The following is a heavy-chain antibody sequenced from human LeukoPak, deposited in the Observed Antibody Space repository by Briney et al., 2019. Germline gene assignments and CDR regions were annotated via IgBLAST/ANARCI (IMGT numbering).Heavy chain of an antibody. Sequence: ASVKVSCKASGYTFTSYYMHWVRQAPGQGLEWMGIIDPSGGSTTYAQKFQGRVTMTRDTSTRTVYMELSSLRSEDTAVYYCASDSSSARWNLPDYWGQGTLVTVSS. D-gene: IGHD6-6*01. CDR2: IDPSGGST. V-gene: IGHV1-46*01. CDR1: GYTFTSYY. CDR3: ASDSSSARWNLPDY. J-gene: IGHJ4*02.